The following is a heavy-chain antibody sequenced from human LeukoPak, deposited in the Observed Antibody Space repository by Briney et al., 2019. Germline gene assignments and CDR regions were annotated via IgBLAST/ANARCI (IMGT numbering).Heavy chain of an antibody. D-gene: IGHD1-26*01. Sequence: GGSLRLSCAASGFTFSGYGMHWVRQAPGKGLEWVAVISYDGSNKYYADSVKGRFTISRDNSKNTLYLQMNSLRAEDTAVYYCAKEGGSYLGAEYFQHWGQGTLVTVSS. J-gene: IGHJ1*01. CDR3: AKEGGSYLGAEYFQH. V-gene: IGHV3-30*18. CDR1: GFTFSGYG. CDR2: ISYDGSNK.